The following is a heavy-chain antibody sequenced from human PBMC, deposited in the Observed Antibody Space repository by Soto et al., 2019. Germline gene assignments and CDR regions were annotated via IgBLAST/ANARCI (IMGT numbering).Heavy chain of an antibody. J-gene: IGHJ4*02. D-gene: IGHD3-22*01. CDR2: ISGSSSTI. V-gene: IGHV3-48*02. Sequence: GGSLRLSCAASGFTFSSFSMHWVRQAPGKGLEWVSYISGSSSTIYYADSVRGRFTISRDNSKNTLYLQMNSLRDEDTAVYYCATDAVRDFGLRLVVTPFDYWGQGTLVTVSS. CDR1: GFTFSSFS. CDR3: ATDAVRDFGLRLVVTPFDY.